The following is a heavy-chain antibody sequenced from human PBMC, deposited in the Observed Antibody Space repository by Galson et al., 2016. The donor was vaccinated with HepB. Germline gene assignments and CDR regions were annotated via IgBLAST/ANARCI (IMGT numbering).Heavy chain of an antibody. CDR1: GFTFTSYW. J-gene: IGHJ2*01. D-gene: IGHD5-12*01. CDR3: ARLGYSEWYFDL. V-gene: IGHV5-51*01. Sequence: QSGAEVTKPGESLKISCKGSGFTFTSYWIVWVRQMPGKGLEWMGIIYPGDSNTRYSPSFQGHVTISADKSISTAYLQWSRLKASDTAMYYCARLGYSEWYFDLWGRGTLVTVSS. CDR2: IYPGDSNT.